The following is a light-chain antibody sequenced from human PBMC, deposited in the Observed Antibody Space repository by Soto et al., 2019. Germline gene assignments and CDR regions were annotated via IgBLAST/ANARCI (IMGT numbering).Light chain of an antibody. CDR1: RSVSRY. J-gene: IGKJ3*01. CDR2: DAS. CDR3: QQRSNWPPFT. V-gene: IGKV3-11*01. Sequence: EIVFTQAPATLSLSPGERATLSCRSSRSVSRYLASYQQKPGQAPRLLIFDASNRATGIPARFSGSGSGTEFTLTISSLAPEDFAVYYCQQRSNWPPFTLGPGTKVDIK.